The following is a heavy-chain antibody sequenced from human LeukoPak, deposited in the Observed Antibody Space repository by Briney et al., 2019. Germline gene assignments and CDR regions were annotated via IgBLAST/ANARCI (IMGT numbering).Heavy chain of an antibody. CDR3: AKDLGGYGSWSPDWFDP. Sequence: QPGGSLRLSCAASGFTFSSYAMSWVRQAPGKGLEWVSAISGSGGSTYYADSVKGRFTISRDNSKNTLYLQMNSLRAEDTAVYYCAKDLGGYGSWSPDWFDPWGQGTLVTVSS. CDR2: ISGSGGST. D-gene: IGHD3-10*01. CDR1: GFTFSSYA. V-gene: IGHV3-23*01. J-gene: IGHJ5*02.